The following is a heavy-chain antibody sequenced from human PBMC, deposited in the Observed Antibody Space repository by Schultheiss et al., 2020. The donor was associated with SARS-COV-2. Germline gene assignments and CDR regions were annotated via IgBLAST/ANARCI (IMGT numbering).Heavy chain of an antibody. CDR2: VYYSGLT. CDR1: GGSISSYY. D-gene: IGHD3-16*01. CDR3: ARGFWGDWFDP. V-gene: IGHV4-59*01. Sequence: SETLSLTCTVSGGSISSYYWSWIRQPPGKGLEWIGYVYYSGLTSYISSLKGRVTISLDTSRNQFSLKLRSVTAADTAVYYCARGFWGDWFDPWGQGTLVTVSS. J-gene: IGHJ5*02.